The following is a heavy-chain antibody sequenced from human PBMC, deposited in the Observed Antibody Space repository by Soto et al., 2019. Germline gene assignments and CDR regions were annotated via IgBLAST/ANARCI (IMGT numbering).Heavy chain of an antibody. D-gene: IGHD6-13*01. CDR2: IYWDDEK. J-gene: IGHJ5*02. CDR3: APRIAGAPHRNNNWFDP. Sequence: SGPTLVNPTQTLTLTCTFSGFSLTTSGVGVGYFRQPPGKALEWLALIYWDDEKRYSPSLKSRLTITKDTFNHQVVLTMTNMDLVDTATYYCAPRIAGAPHRNNNWFDPWGQGTLVTVSS. CDR1: GFSLTTSGVG. V-gene: IGHV2-5*02.